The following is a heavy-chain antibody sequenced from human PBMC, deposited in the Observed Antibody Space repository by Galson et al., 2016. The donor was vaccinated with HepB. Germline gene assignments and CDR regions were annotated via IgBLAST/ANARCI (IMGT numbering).Heavy chain of an antibody. CDR3: ARIGHCTPASCSGAFDI. V-gene: IGHV4-28*01. D-gene: IGHD2-2*01. J-gene: IGHJ3*02. CDR2: IYYSGDT. Sequence: SETLSLTCAVSGYSITSNWWGWIRQPPGKGLGWIGYIYYSGDTYYNPSLNSRVTLSVDTYKNQFSLELRSVTAVDPAVYYCARIGHCTPASCSGAFDIWGQGTIVTVSS. CDR1: GYSITSNW.